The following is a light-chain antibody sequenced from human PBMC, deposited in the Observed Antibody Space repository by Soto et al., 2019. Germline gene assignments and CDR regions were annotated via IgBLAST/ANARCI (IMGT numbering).Light chain of an antibody. Sequence: QSALTQPPSASGSPGQSVTISCSGSSSDIGAYNFVSWYQQHPGQAPKLMIFEVNQRPSGVPNRFSGSKSGNTASLTVSGLQAEEEADYYCSSFAGDNDVIFGGGTKLTVL. CDR3: SSFAGDNDVI. V-gene: IGLV2-8*01. CDR2: EVN. CDR1: SSDIGAYNF. J-gene: IGLJ2*01.